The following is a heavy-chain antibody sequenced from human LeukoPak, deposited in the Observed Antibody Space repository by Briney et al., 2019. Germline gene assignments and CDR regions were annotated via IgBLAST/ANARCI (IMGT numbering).Heavy chain of an antibody. CDR3: ARVMSSSWLDAFDI. D-gene: IGHD6-13*01. J-gene: IGHJ3*02. CDR1: GYTFTSYD. CDR2: MNPNSGNT. V-gene: IGHV1-8*01. Sequence: ASVKVSCKASGYTFTSYDINWVRQATGQGLEWMGWMNPNSGNTGYAQKFQGRVTMTRNTSISTAYMELSSLRSEDTAVYYCARVMSSSWLDAFDIWGQGTMVTVSS.